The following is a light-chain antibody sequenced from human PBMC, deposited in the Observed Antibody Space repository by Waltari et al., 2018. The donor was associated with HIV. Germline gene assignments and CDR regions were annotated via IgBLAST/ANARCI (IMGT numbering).Light chain of an antibody. CDR3: QSGDNKLTSVF. Sequence: SSELTQPPSVSVSPGQTVRITCSGDALPTQYTSWYQQKPGQPPVLVMYKDTQRSSGTPERFSGSSSGTTVTLTITAVRAEDEAYDYCQSGDNKLTSVFFGGGTRLTVL. J-gene: IGLJ2*01. CDR1: ALPTQY. CDR2: KDT. V-gene: IGLV3-25*03.